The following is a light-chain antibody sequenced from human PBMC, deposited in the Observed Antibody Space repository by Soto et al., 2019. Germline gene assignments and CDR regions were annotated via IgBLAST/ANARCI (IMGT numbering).Light chain of an antibody. CDR2: TAG. CDR1: SSNIGSNT. J-gene: IGLJ2*01. CDR3: QSYDSSLSAVV. Sequence: QAVLTQPLSASASPGQRVTISCSGGSSNIGSNTVAWYQHLPGTAPPRLIFTAGQRPSGVPGRFSGSKSGTSASLAISGLQSEDEADYYCQSYDSSLSAVVFGGGTKLTVL. V-gene: IGLV1-44*01.